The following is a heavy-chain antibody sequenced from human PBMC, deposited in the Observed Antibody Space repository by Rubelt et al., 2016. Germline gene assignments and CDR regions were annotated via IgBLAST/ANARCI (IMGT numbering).Heavy chain of an antibody. CDR1: GGSISSYY. Sequence: QVQLQESGPGLVKPSETLSLTCTVSGGSISSYYWSWIRQPPGKGLEWIGYIYYSGTTNYNPSLKSRVSISVGTSKNQFSLKLSSLTAADTAVYYCAKELCIGGNCYSGYWGQGTRVTVSS. J-gene: IGHJ4*02. V-gene: IGHV4-59*01. D-gene: IGHD2-15*01. CDR3: AKELCIGGNCYSGY. CDR2: IYYSGTT.